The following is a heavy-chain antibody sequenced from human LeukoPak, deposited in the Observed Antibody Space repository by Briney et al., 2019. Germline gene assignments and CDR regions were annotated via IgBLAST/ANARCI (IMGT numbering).Heavy chain of an antibody. Sequence: ASVKVSCKASGFTFTGYYMHWVRQAPGQGLEWMGWVNPNSGGTNYAQKFQGRVTMTRDTSITTAYMELTSLRADDTAVYYCARDLFYSVSGTYYNVGRVFNYWGQGTLVTVSS. J-gene: IGHJ4*02. CDR3: ARDLFYSVSGTYYNVGRVFNY. V-gene: IGHV1-2*02. CDR1: GFTFTGYY. D-gene: IGHD3-10*01. CDR2: VNPNSGGT.